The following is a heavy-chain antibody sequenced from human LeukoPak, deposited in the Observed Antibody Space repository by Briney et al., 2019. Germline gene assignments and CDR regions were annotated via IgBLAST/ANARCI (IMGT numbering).Heavy chain of an antibody. D-gene: IGHD3-22*01. J-gene: IGHJ4*02. V-gene: IGHV3-23*01. CDR1: GFTFGSHC. CDR2: IEGDGTNT. CDR3: AKEVTPYPQVITCFDH. Sequence: GGSLRLSCAASGFTFGSHCMTWVRQAPGKGREWVSCIEGDGTNTYYAHSVKGRFPVSRDNAKNTLYLQMNSLRANDTAVYFCAKEVTPYPQVITCFDHWGQGSLVTVSS.